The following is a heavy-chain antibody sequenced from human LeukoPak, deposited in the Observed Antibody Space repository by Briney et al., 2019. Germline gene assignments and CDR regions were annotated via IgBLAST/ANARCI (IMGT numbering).Heavy chain of an antibody. CDR1: GFTFSSYG. Sequence: GGSLRLSCAASGFTFSSYGMHWVRQAPGKGLEWVAVISYDGSNKYYADSVKGRFTISRDNSKNTLYLQMNSLRAEDTAVYYCAKEGWLQLSGYFDYWGQGTLVTVSS. V-gene: IGHV3-30*18. CDR2: ISYDGSNK. CDR3: AKEGWLQLSGYFDY. D-gene: IGHD5-24*01. J-gene: IGHJ4*02.